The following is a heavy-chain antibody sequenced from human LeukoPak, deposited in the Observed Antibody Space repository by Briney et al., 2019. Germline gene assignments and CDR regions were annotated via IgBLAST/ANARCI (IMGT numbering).Heavy chain of an antibody. CDR3: ARVQQLSYYDSSGYLDY. Sequence: ASVKVSCKASGGTFSSYAISWVRQAPGQGLEWMGWISAYNGNTNYAQKLQGRVTMTTDTSTSTAYMELRSLRSDDTAVYYCARVQQLSYYDSSGYLDYWGQGTLVTVSS. CDR2: ISAYNGNT. V-gene: IGHV1-18*01. D-gene: IGHD3-22*01. CDR1: GGTFSSYA. J-gene: IGHJ4*02.